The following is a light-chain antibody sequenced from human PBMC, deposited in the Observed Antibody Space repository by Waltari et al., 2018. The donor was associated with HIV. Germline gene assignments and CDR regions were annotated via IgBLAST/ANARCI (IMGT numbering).Light chain of an antibody. CDR3: QSYDGSLSALYV. J-gene: IGLJ1*01. Sequence: QSVLTQPPSVPGAPGQRVEIPYPGNSSTIRAGYDVHWYQHLPGTGPQLLIYSNSNRPSGVPDRFSGSKSDTSASLAITGLQAEDEADYYCQSYDGSLSALYVFGTGTRVTVL. CDR2: SNS. V-gene: IGLV1-40*01. CDR1: SSTIRAGYD.